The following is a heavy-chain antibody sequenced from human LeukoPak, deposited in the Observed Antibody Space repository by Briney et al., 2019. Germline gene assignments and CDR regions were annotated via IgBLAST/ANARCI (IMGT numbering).Heavy chain of an antibody. CDR3: ARFEAVSYSFDY. Sequence: PSETLSLTCTVSGGSINSGAYYWSWIRQHPGKGLEWIGYIYYSGNTYSNPSLKSRLTISVDTSKNHFSLKLSSVTVADTAVYYCARFEAVSYSFDYWGQGIPVTVSS. CDR2: IYYSGNT. J-gene: IGHJ4*02. V-gene: IGHV4-31*03. CDR1: GGSINSGAYY. D-gene: IGHD6-19*01.